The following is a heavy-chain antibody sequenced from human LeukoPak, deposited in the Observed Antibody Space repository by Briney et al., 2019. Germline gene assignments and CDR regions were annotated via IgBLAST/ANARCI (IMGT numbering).Heavy chain of an antibody. Sequence: GTSPILSCAASGFTFSTYWMSWVRQAPGKGLEWVANIKQDGSEQYYVNSVKGRFTISRDNAKNSLYLQMNSLRVEDTAVYHCMMSLTAHYYYGLDVWGQGTTVTVSS. CDR1: GFTFSTYW. D-gene: IGHD2-21*02. J-gene: IGHJ6*02. CDR2: IKQDGSEQ. CDR3: MMSLTAHYYYGLDV. V-gene: IGHV3-7*02.